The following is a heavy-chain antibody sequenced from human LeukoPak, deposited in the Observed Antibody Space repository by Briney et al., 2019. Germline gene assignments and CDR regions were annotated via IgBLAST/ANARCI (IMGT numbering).Heavy chain of an antibody. D-gene: IGHD4-17*01. CDR2: SDWDDDE. V-gene: IGHV2-70*01. CDR1: GFSRITSGMS. CDR3: ARYRTTGTTFDY. Sequence: SGPALVNPTEHLTLTCTFSGFSRITSGMSVAWIRQPPGKALEWLALSDWDDDEFYRTSRQNRLTISKDTSKNQVVLAMTNMGPLDTATYFCARYRTTGTTFDYWGQGTLVTVSS. J-gene: IGHJ4*02.